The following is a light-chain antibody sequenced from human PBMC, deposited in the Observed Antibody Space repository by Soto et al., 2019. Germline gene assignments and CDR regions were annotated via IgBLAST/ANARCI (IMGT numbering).Light chain of an antibody. V-gene: IGKV3-20*01. Sequence: EIVLTQSPCTLSLSPGERATLSCRASQSISSSYLAWVQQKPGQAPRLLIYGATSRATGIPDRFSGSESGTDFTLTISRLEPEDFAVYYCQQYSSSPLTFGGGTKVEIK. CDR1: QSISSSY. CDR2: GAT. J-gene: IGKJ4*01. CDR3: QQYSSSPLT.